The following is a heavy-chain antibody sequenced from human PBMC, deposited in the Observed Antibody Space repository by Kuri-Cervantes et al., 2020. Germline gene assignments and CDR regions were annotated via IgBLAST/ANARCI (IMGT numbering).Heavy chain of an antibody. CDR2: IIPIFGTA. V-gene: IGHV1-69*13. CDR1: GYTITRYG. CDR3: ARVYSGYVYYFDY. Sequence: SVKVSCKAYGYTITRYGISWVRQAPGQGLEWMGGIIPIFGTANYAQKFQGRVTITADESTSTAYMELSSLRSEDTAVYYCARVYSGYVYYFDYWGQGTRVTVSS. J-gene: IGHJ4*02. D-gene: IGHD5-12*01.